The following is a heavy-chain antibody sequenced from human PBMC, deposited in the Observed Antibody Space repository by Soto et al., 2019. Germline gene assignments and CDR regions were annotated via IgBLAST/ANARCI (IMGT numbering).Heavy chain of an antibody. D-gene: IGHD6-19*01. CDR2: INAGNFNT. Sequence: ASVKVSCKASGYTFTSYAMHLVRQAPVQILELIVWINAGNFNTKYSQKFQGRFTITMYTSAITAYMELSSLISEDTAVYYCARVKRWHQWLVLDYWGQGTLVTVSS. CDR3: ARVKRWHQWLVLDY. CDR1: GYTFTSYA. V-gene: IGHV1-3*01. J-gene: IGHJ4*02.